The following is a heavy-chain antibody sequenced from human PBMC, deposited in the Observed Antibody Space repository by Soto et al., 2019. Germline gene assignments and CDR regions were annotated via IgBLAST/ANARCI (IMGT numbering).Heavy chain of an antibody. Sequence: EVQLVESGGGLVQPGGSLRLSCAASGFTFSSYWMSWVRQAPGKGLEWVANIKQDGSEKYYVDSVKGRFTISRDNAKNSLYLQMNSLRAEDTDVYYCARESPYYDSSGYPLDYWGQGTLVTVSS. CDR1: GFTFSSYW. J-gene: IGHJ4*02. D-gene: IGHD3-22*01. CDR2: IKQDGSEK. CDR3: ARESPYYDSSGYPLDY. V-gene: IGHV3-7*01.